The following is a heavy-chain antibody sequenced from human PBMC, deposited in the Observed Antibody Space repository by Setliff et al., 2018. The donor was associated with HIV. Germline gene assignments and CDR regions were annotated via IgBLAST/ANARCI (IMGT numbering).Heavy chain of an antibody. CDR2: ISSSSSYI. CDR1: GFLFSAYA. Sequence: PGGSLRLSCAASGFLFSAYAIHWVRQAPGEGLEWVSSISSSSSYIYYADSVKGRFTISSDNAKNSLYLQMNSLRAEDTAVYYCARDHGGYYPLDYWGQGTLVTVSS. V-gene: IGHV3-21*01. D-gene: IGHD1-26*01. J-gene: IGHJ4*02. CDR3: ARDHGGYYPLDY.